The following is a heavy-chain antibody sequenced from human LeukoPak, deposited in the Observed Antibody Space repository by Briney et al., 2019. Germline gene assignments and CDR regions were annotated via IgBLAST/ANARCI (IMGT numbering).Heavy chain of an antibody. J-gene: IGHJ4*02. D-gene: IGHD2-15*01. Sequence: PGRSLRLSCAASGFTFSSYAMHWVRQAPGKGLEWVAVISYDGSNKYYADSVKGRFTISRDNSKNTLYLQMNSLRAEDTAVYYCAREIEPDCSGGSCYSFDYWGQGTLVTVSS. CDR1: GFTFSSYA. V-gene: IGHV3-30*04. CDR3: AREIEPDCSGGSCYSFDY. CDR2: ISYDGSNK.